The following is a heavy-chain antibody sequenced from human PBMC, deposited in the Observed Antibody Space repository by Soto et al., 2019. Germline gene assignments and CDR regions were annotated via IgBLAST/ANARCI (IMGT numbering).Heavy chain of an antibody. CDR3: ARGTTKYDYYGMDV. D-gene: IGHD4-4*01. CDR1: GFTFSSYA. CDR2: ISYDGSTK. V-gene: IGHV3-30-3*01. J-gene: IGHJ6*02. Sequence: QVQLVESGGGVVQPGRSLRLSCAAAGFTFSSYAMYWVRQAPGKGLEGVAVISYDGSTKYYADSVKGRFTISRDNSKNTLYLEMNSLRPEDTAVYYCARGTTKYDYYGMDVLGQGTTVTVSS.